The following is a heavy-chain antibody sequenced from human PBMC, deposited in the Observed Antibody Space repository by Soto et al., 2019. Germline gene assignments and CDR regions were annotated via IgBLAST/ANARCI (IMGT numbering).Heavy chain of an antibody. CDR1: GGSFSGYY. CDR2: INHSGST. D-gene: IGHD3-3*01. V-gene: IGHV4-34*01. J-gene: IGHJ6*02. Sequence: SETLSLTCAVYGGSFSGYYWSWIRQPPGKGLEWIGEINHSGSTNYNPSLKSRVTISVDTSKNQFSLKLSSVTAVDTAVYYCAIFRLSILRFLEWLRPPPDDGMDVWGQGTTVTVSS. CDR3: AIFRLSILRFLEWLRPPPDDGMDV.